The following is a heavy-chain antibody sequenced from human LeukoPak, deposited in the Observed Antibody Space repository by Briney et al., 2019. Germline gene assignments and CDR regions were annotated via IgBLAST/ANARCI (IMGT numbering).Heavy chain of an antibody. Sequence: SETLSLTCTVSGGSISSYYWSWIRQPPGKGLEWIGEINHSGSTNYNPSLKSRVTISVDTSKNQFSLKLSSVTAADTAVYYCARGPGYYYDSSGYYYPSPPFDYWGQGTLVTVSS. V-gene: IGHV4-34*01. J-gene: IGHJ4*02. CDR1: GGSISSYY. CDR3: ARGPGYYYDSSGYYYPSPPFDY. D-gene: IGHD3-22*01. CDR2: INHSGST.